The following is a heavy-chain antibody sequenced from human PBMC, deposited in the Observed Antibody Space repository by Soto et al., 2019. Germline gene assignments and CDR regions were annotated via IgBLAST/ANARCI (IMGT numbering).Heavy chain of an antibody. D-gene: IGHD2-15*01. V-gene: IGHV4-39*01. J-gene: IGHJ6*02. CDR2: IYCSGST. Sequence: SQTLSLTCTVSGGSTNSSHFSWACIRQPTGKRLKWVGNIYCSGSTKYNTSLKSRVAIDTTKNQISLKPTSVTAADTALYYCACLSCSCSKSFYPVPRYAMDVWGQGPTVTVSS. CDR3: ACLSCSCSKSFYPVPRYAMDV. CDR1: GGSTNSSHFS.